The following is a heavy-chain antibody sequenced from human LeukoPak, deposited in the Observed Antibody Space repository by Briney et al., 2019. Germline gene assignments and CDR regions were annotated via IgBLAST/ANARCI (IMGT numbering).Heavy chain of an antibody. CDR2: IQQGGSHK. D-gene: IGHD1-14*01. Sequence: GGSLRLSCAASGFTFSSYWMGWVRQAPGKGLEWVASIQQGGSHKYNVDSVKGRLTTSRDSSKKILYLQINSLTAEDTAVYYCVKNGEPHYYMDVWGKGTTVTVSS. J-gene: IGHJ6*03. CDR1: GFTFSSYW. CDR3: VKNGEPHYYMDV. V-gene: IGHV3-7*03.